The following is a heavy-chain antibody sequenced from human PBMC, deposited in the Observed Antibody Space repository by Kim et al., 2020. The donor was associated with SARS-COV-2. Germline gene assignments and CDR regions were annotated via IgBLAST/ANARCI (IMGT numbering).Heavy chain of an antibody. V-gene: IGHV3-48*03. CDR2: ISSSGSTI. D-gene: IGHD4-17*01. CDR3: ASGHDYGDYEWGPNWFDP. Sequence: GGSLRLSCAASGFTFSSYEMNWVRQAPGKGLEWVSYISSSGSTIYYADSVKGRFTISRDNAKNSLYLQMNSLRAEDTAVYYCASGHDYGDYEWGPNWFDPWGQGTLVTVSS. J-gene: IGHJ5*02. CDR1: GFTFSSYE.